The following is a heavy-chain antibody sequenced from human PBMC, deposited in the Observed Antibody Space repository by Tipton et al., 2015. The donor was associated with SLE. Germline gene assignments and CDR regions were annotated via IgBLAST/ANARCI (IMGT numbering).Heavy chain of an antibody. J-gene: IGHJ4*02. D-gene: IGHD3-22*01. CDR1: GDSISSGSYY. V-gene: IGHV4-61*09. CDR2: IYTSGST. Sequence: TLSLTCTVSGDSISSGSYYWSWIRQPAGKGLEWIGYIYTSGSTNYNPSLKSRVTISVDTSKNQFSLKLSSVTAADTAVYYCARDQYYYDSSGYYGGSNFDYWGQGTLVTVSS. CDR3: ARDQYYYDSSGYYGGSNFDY.